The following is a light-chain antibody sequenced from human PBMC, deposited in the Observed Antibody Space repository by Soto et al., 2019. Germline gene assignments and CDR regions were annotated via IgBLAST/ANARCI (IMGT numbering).Light chain of an antibody. Sequence: EVVMTQSPATVSVSPGEAVTLSCRASQTISNDLAWYQQKPGQAPRLLIYGASTRATGVPARFSGGGSGTEFTLTISSLQSEDFAFYYCQQNNKWPPVTFGGGTKVEIK. V-gene: IGKV3-15*01. CDR2: GAS. CDR1: QTISND. J-gene: IGKJ4*01. CDR3: QQNNKWPPVT.